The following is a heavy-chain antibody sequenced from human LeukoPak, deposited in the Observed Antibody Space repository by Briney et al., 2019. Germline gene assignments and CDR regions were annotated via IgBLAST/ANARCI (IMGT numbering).Heavy chain of an antibody. V-gene: IGHV1-2*02. CDR1: GYTFTGYY. Sequence: ASVKVSCKASGYTFTGYYMHWVRQAPGQGLEWMGWINPNSGGTNYAQKLQGRVTMTTDTSTSTAYMELRSLRSDDTAVYYCAREDSSGWFVSYYYMDVWGKGTTVTVSS. CDR3: AREDSSGWFVSYYYMDV. J-gene: IGHJ6*03. D-gene: IGHD6-19*01. CDR2: INPNSGGT.